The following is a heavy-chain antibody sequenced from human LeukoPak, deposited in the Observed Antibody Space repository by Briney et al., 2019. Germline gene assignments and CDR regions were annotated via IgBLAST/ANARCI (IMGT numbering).Heavy chain of an antibody. V-gene: IGHV3-23*01. CDR2: ISGSGGST. J-gene: IGHJ4*02. Sequence: GGSLRLSCAASGFTFSTYGMNWVRQAPGKGLEWVSAISGSGGSTYYADSVKGRFTISRDNSKNTLYLQMNSLRAEDTAVYYCARKRGFCSSTTCYAFDYWGQGTLVTVSS. D-gene: IGHD2-2*01. CDR1: GFTFSTYG. CDR3: ARKRGFCSSTTCYAFDY.